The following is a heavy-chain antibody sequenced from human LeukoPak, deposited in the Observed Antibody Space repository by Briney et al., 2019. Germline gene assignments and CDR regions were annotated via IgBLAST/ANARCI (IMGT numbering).Heavy chain of an antibody. D-gene: IGHD3-16*02. V-gene: IGHV1-2*02. J-gene: IGHJ4*02. CDR2: INPNSGGT. CDR3: ARGLYDYVWGSYRPNLYFDY. CDR1: GYTFTGYY. Sequence: GASVKVSCKASGYTFTGYYMHWVRQAPGQGLEWMGWINPNSGGTNYAQKFQGRVTMTRDTSISTAYMELSRLRSDDTAVYYCARGLYDYVWGSYRPNLYFDYWGQGTLVTVSS.